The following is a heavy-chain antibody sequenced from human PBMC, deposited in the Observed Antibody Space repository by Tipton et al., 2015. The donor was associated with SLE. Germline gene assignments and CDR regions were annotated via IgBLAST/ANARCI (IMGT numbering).Heavy chain of an antibody. CDR1: GGSISRNY. CDR3: ARVFPYDSSPYRVRGPFDI. D-gene: IGHD3-22*01. V-gene: IGHV4-59*01. J-gene: IGHJ3*02. Sequence: TLSLTCTVSGGSISRNYWSWIRQPPGKGLEWIGDISYSGSTNCDPSLKSRVTISVDTSKNQFSLRLNSVTAADTAVYYCARVFPYDSSPYRVRGPFDIWGQGTMVTVSS. CDR2: ISYSGST.